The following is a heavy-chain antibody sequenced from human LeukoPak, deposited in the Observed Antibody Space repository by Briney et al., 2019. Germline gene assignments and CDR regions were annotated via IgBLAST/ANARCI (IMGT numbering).Heavy chain of an antibody. CDR2: IYYSGST. J-gene: IGHJ4*02. Sequence: SETQTLLCTVSGVPISSSSDYWGWIRQPPGKGLEWVGSIYYSGSTYYNPSLNSRATISVDTSKNQFSLMLSSVTAADTAVFYCVRPRGGYCSSTSCYVFDDYSPNGLNYWGRGTLVTVSS. CDR3: VRPRGGYCSSTSCYVFDDYSPNGLNY. CDR1: GVPISSSSDY. D-gene: IGHD2-2*03. V-gene: IGHV4-39*01.